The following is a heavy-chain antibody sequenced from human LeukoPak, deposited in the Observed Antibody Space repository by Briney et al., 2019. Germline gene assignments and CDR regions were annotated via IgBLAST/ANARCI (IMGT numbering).Heavy chain of an antibody. CDR2: ISYDGRDK. V-gene: IGHV3-30*04. Sequence: GTSLRLSCAASGFTFSSYAIHWVRQAPGKGLEWVAVISYDGRDKFYADSVKGRFTISRDNSKNTLYLQMNSLRAEDTAVYYCAGGSRITGKGYFDFWGQGTLVTVSA. CDR1: GFTFSSYA. J-gene: IGHJ4*02. D-gene: IGHD1-20*01. CDR3: AGGSRITGKGYFDF.